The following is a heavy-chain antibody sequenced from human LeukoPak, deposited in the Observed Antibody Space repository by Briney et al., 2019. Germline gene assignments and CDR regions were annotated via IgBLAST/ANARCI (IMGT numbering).Heavy chain of an antibody. V-gene: IGHV4-34*01. D-gene: IGHD6-13*01. Sequence: SETLSLTCAVYGGSFSGNYWTWIRQPPGKGLEWIGEINHRGNTNYTPSLKSRVTLSVDTSKKQFSLKLSSVTAADTAVYYCARQYSNNWYDDRGWFDPWGQGTLVTVSS. CDR1: GGSFSGNY. CDR2: INHRGNT. J-gene: IGHJ5*02. CDR3: ARQYSNNWYDDRGWFDP.